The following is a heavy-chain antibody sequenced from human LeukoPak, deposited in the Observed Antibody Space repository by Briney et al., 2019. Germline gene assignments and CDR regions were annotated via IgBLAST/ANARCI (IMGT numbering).Heavy chain of an antibody. Sequence: GGSLRLSCAASGFTFSSYWMSWVRQAPGKGLEWVSYINYSGNTIYYADSVKGRFTISRDNAKNSLYLQMNSLRAEDTAVYYCARGTVAGRNAYYYYYYYMDVWGKGTTVTISS. CDR2: INYSGNTI. V-gene: IGHV3-48*04. CDR1: GFTFSSYW. J-gene: IGHJ6*03. D-gene: IGHD6-13*01. CDR3: ARGTVAGRNAYYYYYYYMDV.